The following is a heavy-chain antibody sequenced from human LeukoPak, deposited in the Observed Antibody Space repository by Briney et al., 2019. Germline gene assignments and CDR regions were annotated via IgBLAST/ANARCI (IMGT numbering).Heavy chain of an antibody. V-gene: IGHV3-64*01. CDR3: ARVGATAETANAFDI. CDR2: ITNNGGIT. J-gene: IGHJ3*02. Sequence: TGGSLRLSCAASGFIFSSYAMHWVRQAPGKGMEYVSAITNNGGITYYANSVRGRFTISRDNSKNTLYLQMGSLRPEDMAVYYCARVGATAETANAFDIWGQGTMVTVSS. D-gene: IGHD1-26*01. CDR1: GFIFSSYA.